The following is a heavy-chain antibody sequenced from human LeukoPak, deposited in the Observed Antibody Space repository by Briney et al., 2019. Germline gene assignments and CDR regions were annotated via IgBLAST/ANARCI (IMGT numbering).Heavy chain of an antibody. V-gene: IGHV3-7*01. CDR1: GFTFSSYW. CDR3: ARRGTIAVPVFWFDP. J-gene: IGHJ5*02. Sequence: GGSLRLSCAASGFTFSSYWMSWVRQVPGKGLEWVANIKQDGSEKYYLDSLEGRFTISRDNAQNSVHLQINRLRGEDTAIYYCARRGTIAVPVFWFDPWGPGTLVIVSS. D-gene: IGHD6-19*01. CDR2: IKQDGSEK.